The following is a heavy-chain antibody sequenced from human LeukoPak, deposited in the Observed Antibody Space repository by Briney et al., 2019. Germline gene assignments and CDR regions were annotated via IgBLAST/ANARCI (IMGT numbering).Heavy chain of an antibody. CDR1: GFTFSDHY. D-gene: IGHD5-12*01. V-gene: IGHV3-72*01. CDR3: ASTSQADGGYVGY. CDR2: ARDKAHSHTT. Sequence: GGSLRLSCAASGFTFSDHYMDWVRQAPGKGLEWVGRARDKAHSHTTVYAASVEGRFTVSRDDSKNSLFLQMNSLRTEDTAVYYCASTSQADGGYVGYWGRGTLVTVS. J-gene: IGHJ4*02.